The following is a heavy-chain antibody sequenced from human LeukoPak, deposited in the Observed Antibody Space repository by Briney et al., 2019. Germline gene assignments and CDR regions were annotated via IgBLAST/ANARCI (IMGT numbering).Heavy chain of an antibody. J-gene: IGHJ4*02. V-gene: IGHV3-48*01. CDR3: ARDRPYDC. CDR2: ISSSSSTI. CDR1: GFTFSSYS. Sequence: PGGSLRLSCAASGFTFSSYSMSWVRQAPGKGLEWVSYISSSSSTIYYADSVKGRFTISRDNAKNSLYLQMNSLRAEDTAVYYCARDRPYDCWGQGTLVTVSS.